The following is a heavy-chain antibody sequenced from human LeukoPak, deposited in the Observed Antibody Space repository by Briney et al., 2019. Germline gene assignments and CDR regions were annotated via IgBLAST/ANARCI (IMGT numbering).Heavy chain of an antibody. CDR1: GFTFSKYA. J-gene: IGHJ4*02. CDR2: ISGSGGST. CDR3: AKPRGGAAPQAFDY. D-gene: IGHD6-6*01. Sequence: SGGSLRLSCAASGFTFSKYAMSWVRQAPGKGLEWVSAISGSGGSTYYAESVKGRFTISRDNSKNTLYLQMNSLRAEDTAVYYCAKPRGGAAPQAFDYWGQGALVTVS. V-gene: IGHV3-23*01.